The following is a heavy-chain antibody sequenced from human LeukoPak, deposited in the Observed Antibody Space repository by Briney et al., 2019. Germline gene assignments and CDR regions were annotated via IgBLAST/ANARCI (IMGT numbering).Heavy chain of an antibody. V-gene: IGHV4-34*01. Sequence: SETLSLTCTVSGGSISSYYWSWIRQPPGKGLEWIGEINHSGSTNYNPSLKSRVTISVDTSKNQFSLKLSSVTAADTAVYYCARERVVVAANDAFDIWGQGTMVTVSS. D-gene: IGHD2-15*01. J-gene: IGHJ3*02. CDR3: ARERVVVAANDAFDI. CDR1: GGSISSYY. CDR2: INHSGST.